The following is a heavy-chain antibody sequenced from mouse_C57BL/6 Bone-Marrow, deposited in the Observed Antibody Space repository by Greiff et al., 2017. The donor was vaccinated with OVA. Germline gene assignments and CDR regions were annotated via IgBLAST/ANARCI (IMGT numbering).Heavy chain of an antibody. CDR1: GFNIKDDY. CDR2: IEPENGDN. D-gene: IGHD1-1*02. J-gene: IGHJ1*03. Sequence: EVQLQQSGAELVRPGASVKLSCTASGFNIKDDYMHWVKQRPEQGLEWIGWIEPENGDNEYASKVQGKATITADTSSNTASLQLSSLTSEDTAVYYCTTSGWYWYFDVWGTGTTVTVSS. V-gene: IGHV14-4*01. CDR3: TTSGWYWYFDV.